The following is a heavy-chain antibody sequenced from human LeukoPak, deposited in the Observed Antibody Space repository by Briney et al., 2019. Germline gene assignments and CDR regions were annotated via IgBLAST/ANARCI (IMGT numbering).Heavy chain of an antibody. CDR3: VKEVTGYGYFDY. V-gene: IGHV3-23*01. J-gene: IGHJ4*02. D-gene: IGHD2-2*03. CDR2: LNGGRT. Sequence: GGSLRLSCAASGFTFSNYAMSWVRQAPGKGLEWIAALNGGRTFTHDSVSGWFTISRDHSKNTLYLQLNSLRGDDTAVYYCVKEVTGYGYFDYWGRGTLVTVSS. CDR1: GFTFSNYA.